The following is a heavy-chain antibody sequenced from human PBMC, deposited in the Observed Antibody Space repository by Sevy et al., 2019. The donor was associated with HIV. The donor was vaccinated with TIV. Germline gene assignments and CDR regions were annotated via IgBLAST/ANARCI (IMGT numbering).Heavy chain of an antibody. D-gene: IGHD5-18*01. V-gene: IGHV4-34*01. CDR1: GGSFSGYY. Sequence: KQSQTLSLTCAVYGGSFSGYYWSWIRQPPGKGLEWIGEINHSGSTNYNPSLKSRVTISVDTSKNQFSLKLSSVTAADTAVYYCVRTTGRWLQPRPPRAFDIWGQGTMVTVSS. J-gene: IGHJ3*02. CDR2: INHSGST. CDR3: VRTTGRWLQPRPPRAFDI.